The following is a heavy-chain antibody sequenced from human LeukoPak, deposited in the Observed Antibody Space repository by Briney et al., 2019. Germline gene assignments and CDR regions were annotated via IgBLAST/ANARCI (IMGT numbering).Heavy chain of an antibody. CDR1: GFTFSSYA. CDR2: ISGSGGST. V-gene: IGHV3-23*01. D-gene: IGHD6-19*01. J-gene: IGHJ4*02. Sequence: GGSLRPSCAASGFTFSSYAMSWVRQAPGKGLEWVSAISGSGGSTYYAYSVKGRFTISSDNSKNTLYLQMYSLRAADTAFYYCAKVPLSAGGWYEYWRQGTLVTVSS. CDR3: AKVPLSAGGWYEY.